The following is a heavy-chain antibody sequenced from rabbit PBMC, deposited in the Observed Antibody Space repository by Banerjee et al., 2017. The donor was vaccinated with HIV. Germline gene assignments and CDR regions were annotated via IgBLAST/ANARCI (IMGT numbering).Heavy chain of an antibody. V-gene: IGHV1S40*01. D-gene: IGHD1-1*01. J-gene: IGHJ6*01. CDR1: GFTLSNYW. CDR3: AREIHGTSGSIGL. Sequence: QSLEESGGGLVQPEGSLTLTCTASGFTLSNYWMCWVRQAPGKGLEWIGCIYFGFTHYASWAKGRFTISKTSSTTVTLQMTSLTAADTATYFCAREIHGTSGSIGLRGPGTLVTVS. CDR2: IYFGFT.